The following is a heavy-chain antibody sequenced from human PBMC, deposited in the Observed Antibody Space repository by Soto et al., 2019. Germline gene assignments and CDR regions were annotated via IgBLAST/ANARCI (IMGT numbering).Heavy chain of an antibody. V-gene: IGHV4-39*01. Sequence: PSETLSLTCTVSGGSISSSSYYWGWIRQPPGKGLEWIGSIYYSGSTYYNPSLKSRVTISVDTSKNQFSLKLSSVTAADTAVYYCARQKPVYAIPYFDYWGQGTLVTVSS. J-gene: IGHJ4*02. D-gene: IGHD2-8*01. CDR1: GGSISSSSYY. CDR3: ARQKPVYAIPYFDY. CDR2: IYYSGST.